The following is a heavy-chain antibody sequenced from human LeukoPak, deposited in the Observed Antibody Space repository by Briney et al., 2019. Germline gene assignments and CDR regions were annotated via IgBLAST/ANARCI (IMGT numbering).Heavy chain of an antibody. CDR1: GGSISTSSYY. D-gene: IGHD3-22*01. Sequence: SETLSLTCTVSGGSISTSSYYWGWIRQPPGKGLEWIGSIYYSGSTYYNLSLKSRVTISVDTSKNQFSLKLSPVTAADTAVYYCARISYDSSGYYLFDYWGQGTLVTVSS. V-gene: IGHV4-39*07. CDR2: IYYSGST. CDR3: ARISYDSSGYYLFDY. J-gene: IGHJ4*02.